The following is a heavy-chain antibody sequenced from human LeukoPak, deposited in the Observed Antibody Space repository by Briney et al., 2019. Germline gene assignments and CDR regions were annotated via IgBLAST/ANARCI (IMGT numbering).Heavy chain of an antibody. CDR1: GYTFTGYY. CDR2: INPNSGGT. J-gene: IGHJ5*02. D-gene: IGHD6-19*01. CDR3: ARVAQWLVNWFDP. Sequence: ASVKVSCKASGYTFTGYYMHWVRQAPGQGLEWMGRINPNSGGTSYAQKFQGRVTMTRDTSISTAYMELSRLRSDDTAVYYCARVAQWLVNWFDPWGQGTLVTVSS. V-gene: IGHV1-2*06.